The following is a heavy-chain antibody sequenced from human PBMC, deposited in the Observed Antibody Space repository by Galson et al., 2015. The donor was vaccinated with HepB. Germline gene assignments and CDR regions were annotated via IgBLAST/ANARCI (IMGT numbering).Heavy chain of an antibody. CDR1: GGTFRTYA. V-gene: IGHV1-69*13. D-gene: IGHD3-22*01. Sequence: SVKVSCKASGGTFRTYAISWVRQAPGQGLEWMGGIIPIIGSGDYAQKFQGRLTITADESTSTAYMELSSLRSEDTAVYYCAAYNSSGCTFDSWGQGTLVTVSS. J-gene: IGHJ4*02. CDR3: AAYNSSGCTFDS. CDR2: IIPIIGSG.